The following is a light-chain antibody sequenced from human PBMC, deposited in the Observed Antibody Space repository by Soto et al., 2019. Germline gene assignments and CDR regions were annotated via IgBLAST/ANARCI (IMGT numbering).Light chain of an antibody. J-gene: IGKJ1*01. CDR3: QQYNNWPGT. CDR1: QSVSSK. Sequence: EIVVTQSPGTLYVSPGERATLSCRASQSVSSKLAWYQQKPGQAPRLLFYGASTGATGIPARFSGSGSETEFTLSISSLQSEDFAVYYCQQYNNWPGTFGQGTKVEIK. CDR2: GAS. V-gene: IGKV3-15*01.